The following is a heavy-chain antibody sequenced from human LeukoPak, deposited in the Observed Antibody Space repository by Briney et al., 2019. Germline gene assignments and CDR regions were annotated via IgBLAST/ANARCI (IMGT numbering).Heavy chain of an antibody. CDR3: ARDQVAAAGWYNWFDP. J-gene: IGHJ5*02. V-gene: IGHV1-69*05. D-gene: IGHD6-13*01. CDR1: GGTFSSYA. Sequence: SVKVSCKASGGTFSSYAISWVRQAPGQGLEWMGGIIPIFGTANYAQKFQGRVMITTDESTSTAYMELSSLRSEDTAVYYCARDQVAAAGWYNWFDPWGQGTLVTVSS. CDR2: IIPIFGTA.